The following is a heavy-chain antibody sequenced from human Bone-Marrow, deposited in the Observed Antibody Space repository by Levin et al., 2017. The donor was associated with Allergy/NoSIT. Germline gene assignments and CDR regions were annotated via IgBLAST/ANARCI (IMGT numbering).Heavy chain of an antibody. V-gene: IGHV4-31*03. CDR1: GASISGGGYH. CDR3: AREDGSTFDS. D-gene: IGHD2-2*03. CDR2: IYYSGST. J-gene: IGHJ4*02. Sequence: TSETLSLTCTVSGASISGGGYHWSWIRQHAGKGLEWIGYIYYSGSTYYNPSLKSRVMISVDTSKNQFSLKVSSTTAADTAVYYCAREDGSTFDSWVQGTLVTVSS.